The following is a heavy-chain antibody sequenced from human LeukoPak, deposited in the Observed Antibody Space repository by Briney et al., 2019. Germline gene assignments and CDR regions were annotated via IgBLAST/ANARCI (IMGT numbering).Heavy chain of an antibody. V-gene: IGHV1-2*06. CDR1: GYTFTAHY. D-gene: IGHD2-2*01. CDR3: ARGSVVPAAPYSY. CDR2: IHSNSGGT. Sequence: GASVKVSCKASGYTFTAHYIHWVRQAPGQGLEWMGQIHSNSGGTNYAQKFQGRVTMTRDTSISTAYMELSRLRSDDTAVYYCARGSVVPAAPYSYWGQGTLVTVSS. J-gene: IGHJ4*02.